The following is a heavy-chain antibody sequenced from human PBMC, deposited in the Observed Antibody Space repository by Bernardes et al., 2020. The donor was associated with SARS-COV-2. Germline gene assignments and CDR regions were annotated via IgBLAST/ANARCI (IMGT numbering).Heavy chain of an antibody. V-gene: IGHV4-59*08. D-gene: IGHD2-15*01. CDR1: SGSISPYY. J-gene: IGHJ4*02. Sequence: LSLTCTVSSGSISPYYWSWIRQSPGRGLEWIGNVNDSGSRRYNPSLESRVTISVDTSKNELSLTVTSLTAADTATYFCARHCGRATCNDFDYWGQGTLVTVSS. CDR3: ARHCGRATCNDFDY. CDR2: VNDSGSR.